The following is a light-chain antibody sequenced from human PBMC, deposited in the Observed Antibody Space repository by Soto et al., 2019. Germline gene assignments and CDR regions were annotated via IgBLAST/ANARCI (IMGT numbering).Light chain of an antibody. CDR3: QQYYSTPPT. Sequence: DIVMTQSPDSLAVSLGERATINCKSSQSVLYSSNNKNYLAWYQPKPGQPPKLLIYWSSTRESGVPDRFSGSGSETDFTLTISSLQAEEVAVYYCQQYYSTPPTFGQGTKLEIK. CDR2: WSS. J-gene: IGKJ2*01. CDR1: QSVLYSSNNKNY. V-gene: IGKV4-1*01.